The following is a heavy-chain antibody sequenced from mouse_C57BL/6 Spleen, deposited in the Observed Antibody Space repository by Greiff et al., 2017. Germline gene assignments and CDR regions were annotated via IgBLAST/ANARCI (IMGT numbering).Heavy chain of an antibody. CDR3: EPYGKNYAMDY. CDR2: IYPGDGDT. V-gene: IGHV1-80*01. Sequence: VQLQQSGAELVKPGASVKISCKASGYAFSSYWMNWVKQRPGKGLEWIGQIYPGDGDTNYNGKFKGKATLTADKSSSTAYMQLISLTSEDSAVYFCEPYGKNYAMDYWGQGTSVTVSS. CDR1: GYAFSSYW. J-gene: IGHJ4*01. D-gene: IGHD2-1*01.